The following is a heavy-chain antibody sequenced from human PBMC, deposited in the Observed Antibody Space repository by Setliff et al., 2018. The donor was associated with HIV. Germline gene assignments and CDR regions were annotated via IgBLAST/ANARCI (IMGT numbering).Heavy chain of an antibody. D-gene: IGHD6-13*01. Sequence: SETLSLTCTVSGGSISSSSYYWGWIRQPPGKGLEWIGSLHYSGSPYYNPSLKSRVTISIDTSKNQFSLKLNSVTAADTAVYYCATDGGSSWPFDFWGQGTLVTVSS. CDR3: ATDGGSSWPFDF. J-gene: IGHJ4*02. CDR1: GGSISSSSYY. CDR2: LHYSGSP. V-gene: IGHV4-39*07.